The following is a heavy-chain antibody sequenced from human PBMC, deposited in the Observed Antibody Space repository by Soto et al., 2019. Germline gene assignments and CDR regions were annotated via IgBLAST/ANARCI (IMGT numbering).Heavy chain of an antibody. CDR3: AKHPRFLEWLLSG. CDR1: GFTFSSYG. CDR2: ISYDGSNK. V-gene: IGHV3-30*18. D-gene: IGHD3-3*01. Sequence: QVQLVESGGGVVQPGRSLRLSCAASGFTFSSYGMHWVRQAPGKGLEWVAVISYDGSNKYYADSVKGRFTISRDNSKNTRYLQMNSLRAEDTAVYYCAKHPRFLEWLLSGWGQGTLVTVSS. J-gene: IGHJ4*02.